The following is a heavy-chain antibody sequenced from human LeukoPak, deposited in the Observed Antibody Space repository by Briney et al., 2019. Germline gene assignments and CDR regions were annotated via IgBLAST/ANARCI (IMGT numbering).Heavy chain of an antibody. J-gene: IGHJ4*02. CDR2: INPNSGGT. Sequence: ASVKVSCKASGYTFTGYYMHWVRQAPGQGLEWMGRINPNSGGTNYAQKFQGRVTMTRDTSISTAYMELSRLRSDDTAAYYCARDPSYYYDGSCYPAGYWGQGTLVTVSS. CDR1: GYTFTGYY. V-gene: IGHV1-2*06. CDR3: ARDPSYYYDGSCYPAGY. D-gene: IGHD3-22*01.